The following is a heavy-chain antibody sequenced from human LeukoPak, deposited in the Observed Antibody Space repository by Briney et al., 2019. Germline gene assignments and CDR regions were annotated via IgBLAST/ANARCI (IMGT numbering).Heavy chain of an antibody. CDR1: GYTFTSYA. Sequence: ASVKVSCKASGYTFTSYAMNWVRQAPGQGLEWMGWINTNTGNPTYAQGFTGRFVFSLDTSVSTAYLQISSLKAEDTAVYYCARDPGWLWFGTFGGSVYSWFDPWGQGTLVTVSS. V-gene: IGHV7-4-1*02. J-gene: IGHJ5*02. D-gene: IGHD3-10*01. CDR2: INTNTGNP. CDR3: ARDPGWLWFGTFGGSVYSWFDP.